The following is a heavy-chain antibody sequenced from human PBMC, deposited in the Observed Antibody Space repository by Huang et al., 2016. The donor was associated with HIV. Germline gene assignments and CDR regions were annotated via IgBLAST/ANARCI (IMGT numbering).Heavy chain of an antibody. CDR1: GYTFTSYG. Sequence: QVQLVQSGAEVKKPGASVKVSCKASGYTFTSYGISWVRQAPGQGLEWMGGIRAYKGNTNYAQKPQGRVTMTTDTSTSTAYMELRSLRSDDTAVYYCARGGFIAVAGTTGGAFDIWGQGTMVTVSS. J-gene: IGHJ3*02. CDR3: ARGGFIAVAGTTGGAFDI. CDR2: IRAYKGNT. V-gene: IGHV1-18*04. D-gene: IGHD6-19*01.